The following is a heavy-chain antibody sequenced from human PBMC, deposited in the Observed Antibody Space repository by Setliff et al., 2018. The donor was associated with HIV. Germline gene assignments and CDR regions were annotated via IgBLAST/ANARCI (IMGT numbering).Heavy chain of an antibody. D-gene: IGHD2-21*02. CDR2: ISTSGSTI. CDR1: GFTFSIYN. V-gene: IGHV3-48*02. J-gene: IGHJ6*02. Sequence: HPGGSLRLSCEASGFTFSIYNMNWVRQAPGKGLEWVSYISTSGSTIYYADSVKGRFTISRDNGKKSLYLQMDSLRDEDTAVYYCARAMRGVVVTNMYYYYGMDVWGQGTTVTVSS. CDR3: ARAMRGVVVTNMYYYYGMDV.